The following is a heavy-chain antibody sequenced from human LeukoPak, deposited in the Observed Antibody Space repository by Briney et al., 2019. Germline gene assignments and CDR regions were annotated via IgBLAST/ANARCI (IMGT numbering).Heavy chain of an antibody. J-gene: IGHJ4*02. D-gene: IGHD4-17*01. CDR1: GFTFSSYG. Sequence: GRSLRLSCAASGFTFSSYGVHWVRQAPGKGLEWVAVIWYDGSNKYCADSVKGRFTISRDNSKNTLYLQMNSLRAEDTAVYYCARDLTGATVTTYFDYWGQGTLVTVS. CDR2: IWYDGSNK. CDR3: ARDLTGATVTTYFDY. V-gene: IGHV3-33*01.